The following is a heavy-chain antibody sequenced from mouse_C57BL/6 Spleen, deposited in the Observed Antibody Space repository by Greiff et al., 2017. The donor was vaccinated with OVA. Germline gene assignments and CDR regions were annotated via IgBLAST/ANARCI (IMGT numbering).Heavy chain of an antibody. CDR1: GFNIKDDY. CDR2: IDPENGDT. V-gene: IGHV14-4*01. D-gene: IGHD4-1*01. Sequence: EVQLQQSGAELVRPGASVKLSCTASGFNIKDDYMHWVKQRPEQGLEWIGWIDPENGDTEYASKFQGKATITADTSSNTAYLQLSSLTSEDTAVYYCTTLGVGTWFAYWGQGTLVTVSA. J-gene: IGHJ3*01. CDR3: TTLGVGTWFAY.